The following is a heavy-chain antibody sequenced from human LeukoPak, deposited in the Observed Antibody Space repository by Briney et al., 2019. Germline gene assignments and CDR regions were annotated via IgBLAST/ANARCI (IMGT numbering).Heavy chain of an antibody. J-gene: IGHJ6*02. V-gene: IGHV1-18*01. Sequence: ASVKVSCKASGYTFTRYGISWVRQAPGQGLEWMGWISAYNGNTNYAQKLQGRVTMTTDTSTSTAYMELRSLRSDDTAVYYCARERRLLWFGDDYGMDVWGQGTTVTVSS. CDR1: GYTFTRYG. D-gene: IGHD3-10*01. CDR2: ISAYNGNT. CDR3: ARERRLLWFGDDYGMDV.